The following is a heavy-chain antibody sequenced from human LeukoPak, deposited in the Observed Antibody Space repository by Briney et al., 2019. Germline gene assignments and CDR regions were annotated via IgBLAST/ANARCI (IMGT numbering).Heavy chain of an antibody. J-gene: IGHJ4*02. V-gene: IGHV1-18*01. CDR3: AKDHDFDFDY. CDR1: GYTFSRNG. CDR2: IGAYNGNT. Sequence: ASVKVSCKASGYTFSRNGISWVRQAPGQGLEWMGWIGAYNGNTKYVQKFQGRVTMTTDTWTSTAYMELRSLRSDDTAVYYCAKDHDFDFDYWGQGTLVTVSS. D-gene: IGHD3-3*01.